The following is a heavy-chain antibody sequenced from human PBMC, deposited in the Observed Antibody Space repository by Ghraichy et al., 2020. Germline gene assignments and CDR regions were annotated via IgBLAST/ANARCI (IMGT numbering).Heavy chain of an antibody. CDR2: ISHDGSNK. J-gene: IGHJ4*02. V-gene: IGHV3-30*03. CDR1: GFIFSDYG. CDR3: ARDHEGGYRLPDD. D-gene: IGHD5-12*01. Sequence: GGSLRLSCAASGFIFSDYGIHWVRQAPGKGLDWVALISHDGSNKYYRDSVKGRFTISGDNSKNTVSLEMNSLRVEDTAVYHCARDHEGGYRLPDDWGQGSPVTVSS.